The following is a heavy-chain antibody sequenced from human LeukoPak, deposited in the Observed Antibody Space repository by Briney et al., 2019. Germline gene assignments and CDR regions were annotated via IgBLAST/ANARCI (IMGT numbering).Heavy chain of an antibody. CDR3: ARFLAAAGTSGWFDP. Sequence: ASVKVPCKASGYTFTSYGISWVRQAPGQGLEWMGWISAYNGNTNYAQKLQGRVTVTTDTSTSTAYMELRSLRSDDTAVYYCARFLAAAGTSGWFDPWGQGTLVTVSS. V-gene: IGHV1-18*01. CDR2: ISAYNGNT. J-gene: IGHJ5*02. CDR1: GYTFTSYG. D-gene: IGHD6-13*01.